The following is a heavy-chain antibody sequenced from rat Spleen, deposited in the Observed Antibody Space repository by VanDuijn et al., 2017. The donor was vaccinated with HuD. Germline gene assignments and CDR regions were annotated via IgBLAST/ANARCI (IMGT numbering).Heavy chain of an antibody. J-gene: IGHJ2*01. Sequence: EVQLVESGGGLVHPGRSLKLSCVASGFTFSNYGMAWVRQAPAKGLEWVATISYDGSHTYYRDSVKGRFSISRDNARSTLSLQMDSLRSEDTATYYCARRLYNNYDYWGQGVMVTVSS. CDR3: ARRLYNNYDY. CDR2: ISYDGSHT. D-gene: IGHD1-10*01. CDR1: GFTFSNYG. V-gene: IGHV5-29*01.